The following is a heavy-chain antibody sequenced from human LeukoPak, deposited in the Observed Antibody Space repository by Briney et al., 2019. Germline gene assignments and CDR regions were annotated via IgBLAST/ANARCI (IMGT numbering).Heavy chain of an antibody. V-gene: IGHV4-34*01. Sequence: SETLSLTCAVYGGSFSGYYWSWIRQPPGKGLEWIGEINHSGSTYYNPFLKSRVTISVDSSKNQFSLKLTSVTAADTAVYYCATLGEFYDSSGYYYNWGQGTLVTVSS. J-gene: IGHJ4*02. D-gene: IGHD3-22*01. CDR2: INHSGST. CDR1: GGSFSGYY. CDR3: ATLGEFYDSSGYYYN.